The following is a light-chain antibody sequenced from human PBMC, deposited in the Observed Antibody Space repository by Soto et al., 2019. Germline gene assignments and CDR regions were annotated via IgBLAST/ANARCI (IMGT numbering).Light chain of an antibody. J-gene: IGKJ1*01. CDR1: QSISSY. V-gene: IGKV1-39*01. Sequence: IQMTPTPSSLSASVGDRVTITCRASQSISSYLNWYQQKPGKAPKLLIYAASSLQSGVPSRFSGSGAGKDFTLTISSLQPEDFATYYCQQSYSTLWTFGQGTKVEIK. CDR3: QQSYSTLWT. CDR2: AAS.